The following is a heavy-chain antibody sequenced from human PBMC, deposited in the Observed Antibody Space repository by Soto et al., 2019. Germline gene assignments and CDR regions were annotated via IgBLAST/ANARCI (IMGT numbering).Heavy chain of an antibody. J-gene: IGHJ6*02. V-gene: IGHV4-61*01. CDR2: IYYSGST. CDR3: ARRGSSSPKREYYYYGMDV. CDR1: GGYVSSGSYY. D-gene: IGHD6-13*01. Sequence: SETLSLTGTVSGGYVSSGSYYWSWIRQPPGKGLEWIGYIYYSGSTNYHPSLKSRVTISVDTSKNQFSLKLSSVTAADTAVYYCARRGSSSPKREYYYYGMDVWGQGTTVTVSS.